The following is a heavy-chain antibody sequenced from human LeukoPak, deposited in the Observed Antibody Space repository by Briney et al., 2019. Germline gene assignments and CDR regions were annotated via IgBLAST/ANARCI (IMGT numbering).Heavy chain of an antibody. CDR1: GFTFNSYA. CDR2: ISGSGGST. D-gene: IGHD3-10*01. V-gene: IGHV3-23*01. J-gene: IGHJ4*02. CDR3: ARVEVGY. Sequence: GGSLRLSCVASGFTFNSYAMSWVRQAPGKGLEWVSAISGSGGSTYYADSVKGRFTISRDNAKNSLYLQMNSLRAEDTAVYYCARVEVGYWGQGTLVTVSS.